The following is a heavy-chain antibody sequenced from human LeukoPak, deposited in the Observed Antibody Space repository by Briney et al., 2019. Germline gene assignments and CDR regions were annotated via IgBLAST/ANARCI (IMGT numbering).Heavy chain of an antibody. D-gene: IGHD1-26*01. CDR2: IYSGGST. CDR3: ARTRPRLLYSGSYATWAPIDY. V-gene: IGHV3-53*01. J-gene: IGHJ4*02. Sequence: AGGSLRLSCAASGFTVSSNYMSWVRQAPGKGLEWVSVIYSGGSTYYADSVKGRFTISRDNSKNSLYLQMNSLRAEDTAVYYCARTRPRLLYSGSYATWAPIDYWGQGTLVTVSS. CDR1: GFTVSSNY.